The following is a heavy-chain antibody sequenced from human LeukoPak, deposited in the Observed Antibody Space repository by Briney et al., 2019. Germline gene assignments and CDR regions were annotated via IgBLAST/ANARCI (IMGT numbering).Heavy chain of an antibody. V-gene: IGHV3-66*01. J-gene: IGHJ4*02. CDR1: GFTVSRNY. CDR2: IYSGGSI. CDR3: ARAGPSSSWHQFDY. Sequence: GGSLRLSCAASGFTVSRNYMSWVRQAPGKGLEGVSVIYSGGSIYYADSVKGRFTISRDNSKNTLYLQMNSLRAEDTAVYYCARAGPSSSWHQFDYWGQGTLVAVSS. D-gene: IGHD6-13*01.